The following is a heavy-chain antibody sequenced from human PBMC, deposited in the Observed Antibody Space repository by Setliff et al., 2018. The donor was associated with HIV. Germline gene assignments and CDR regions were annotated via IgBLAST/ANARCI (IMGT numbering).Heavy chain of an antibody. J-gene: IGHJ6*03. CDR3: ARDGRYCSGGSCFTNRASYYYYYMDV. CDR2: INPSSGGT. V-gene: IGHV1-2*02. D-gene: IGHD2-15*01. CDR1: RYTFTGHY. Sequence: GASVKVSCKASRYTFTGHYMHWVRQAPGQGLEWVGWINPSSGGTNYAQKFQGRVTMTRDTSISTAHMELSRLTSDDTAVYYCARDGRYCSGGSCFTNRASYYYYYMDVWGKGTTVTVSS.